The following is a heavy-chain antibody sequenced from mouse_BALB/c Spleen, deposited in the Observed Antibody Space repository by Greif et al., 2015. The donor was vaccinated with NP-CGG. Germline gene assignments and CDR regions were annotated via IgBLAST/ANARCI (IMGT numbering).Heavy chain of an antibody. V-gene: IGHV1-84*02. CDR3: ARRTGTEAMDY. CDR2: IYPGSGNT. J-gene: IGHJ4*01. CDR1: GYTFTDYY. D-gene: IGHD4-1*01. Sequence: QVQLQQSGPELVKPGASVKISRKASGYTFTDYYINWVKQKPGQGLEWIGWIYPGSGNTKYNEKFKGKATLTVDTSSSTAYMQLSSLTSEDTAVYFCARRTGTEAMDYWGQGTSVTVSS.